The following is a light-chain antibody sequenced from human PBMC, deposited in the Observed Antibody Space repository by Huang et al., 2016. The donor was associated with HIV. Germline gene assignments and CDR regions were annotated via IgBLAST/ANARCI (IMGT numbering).Light chain of an antibody. CDR1: QSLLDSDDGNTY. CDR2: SLS. CDR3: MQRLEFPYT. V-gene: IGKV2-40*01. Sequence: IVMTQTPLSLPVTPGEPTSIYCRSSQSLLDSDDGNTYLDWYLQKPGQSPQVLIYSLSDRASGVPDRFSGSASGTDFTLKISRVEAEDVGVYYCMQRLEFPYTFGQGTKLEIK. J-gene: IGKJ2*01.